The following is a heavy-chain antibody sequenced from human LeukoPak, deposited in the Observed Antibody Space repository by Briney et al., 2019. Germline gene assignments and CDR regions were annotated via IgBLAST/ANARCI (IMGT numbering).Heavy chain of an antibody. CDR2: ISYDGSNK. J-gene: IGHJ4*02. Sequence: GGSLRLSCAASGFTFSSYAMHWVRQAPGKGLEWVAVISYDGSNKYYADSVKGRFTISRDNSKNTLYLQMNSLRAEDTAVYYCAKDENVFDYWGQGTLVTVSS. CDR3: AKDENVFDY. CDR1: GFTFSSYA. D-gene: IGHD1-1*01. V-gene: IGHV3-30*04.